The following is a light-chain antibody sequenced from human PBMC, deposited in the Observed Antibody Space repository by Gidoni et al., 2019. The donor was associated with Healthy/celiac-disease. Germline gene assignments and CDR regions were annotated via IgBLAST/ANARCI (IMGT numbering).Light chain of an antibody. V-gene: IGLV3-21*03. CDR2: DDS. CDR3: QVWDSSSESGV. J-gene: IGLJ3*02. Sequence: SYVLTQPPSVSVAPGKTARITCGGNNIGSKSVHWYQQKPGQAPVLVVYDDSDRPSGITERFSGSNSGNTATLTISRVEAGDEADYYCQVWDSSSESGVFGGGTKLTVL. CDR1: NIGSKS.